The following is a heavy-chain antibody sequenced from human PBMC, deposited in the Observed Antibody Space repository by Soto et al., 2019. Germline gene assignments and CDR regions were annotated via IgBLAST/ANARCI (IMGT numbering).Heavy chain of an antibody. Sequence: QVQLVQSGAEVKTPGASVKVSCRASGYSFRTHGISWVRQAPGQGLEWMGWISTYDDKTNFPQKFQGRITMTTDTSRSTAYMELRSLRSDDTAVYFCARDVGYCNSSGCFRNWFDPWGEATLVTVSS. J-gene: IGHJ5*02. D-gene: IGHD2-15*01. V-gene: IGHV1-18*01. CDR2: ISTYDDKT. CDR1: GYSFRTHG. CDR3: ARDVGYCNSSGCFRNWFDP.